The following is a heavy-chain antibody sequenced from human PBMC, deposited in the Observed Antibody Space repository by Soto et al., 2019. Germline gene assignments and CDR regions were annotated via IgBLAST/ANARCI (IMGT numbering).Heavy chain of an antibody. CDR1: GFRLEQYV. V-gene: IGHV3-9*01. D-gene: IGHD3-10*01. CDR3: LKDAPNGSIDD. J-gene: IGHJ4*02. CDR2: VSPTGDTV. Sequence: VQVVASGGGLVQPGRSLRLSCAVSGFRLEQYVMHWVRQAPGKGLECVSTVSPTGDTVAYADSVEGRFTVSRDNAKNSLYLHMNSLKGDDTAFYCCLKDAPNGSIDDWGQGTLVTVSS.